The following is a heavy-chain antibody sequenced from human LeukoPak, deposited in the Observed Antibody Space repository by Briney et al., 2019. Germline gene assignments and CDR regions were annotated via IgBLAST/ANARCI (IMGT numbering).Heavy chain of an antibody. Sequence: PSETLSLTCTVSGGSICSGSYYWSWIRQPAGKGLEWIGRIYTSGSTNYNPSLKSRVTISVDTSKNQFSLKLSSVTAADTAVYYRAGNYYGSGSYYSEDRYWGQGTLVTVSS. CDR3: AGNYYGSGSYYSEDRY. CDR1: GGSICSGSYY. V-gene: IGHV4-61*02. J-gene: IGHJ4*02. CDR2: IYTSGST. D-gene: IGHD3-10*01.